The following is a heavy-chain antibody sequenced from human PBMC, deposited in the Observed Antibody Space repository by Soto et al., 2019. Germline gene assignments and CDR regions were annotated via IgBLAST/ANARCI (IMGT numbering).Heavy chain of an antibody. D-gene: IGHD3-10*01. J-gene: IGHJ4*02. CDR2: IWYDGSNK. V-gene: IGHV3-33*01. Sequence: YLRLSCAASGFKFNNYGMHWVRQAPGKGLEWVAEIWYDGSNKYYADSVKGRFTISRDNSKNTMDLQMNSLRVEDTAVYYCAREREAASGGFDYGSGRLNFDYWGQG. CDR3: AREREAASGGFDYGSGRLNFDY. CDR1: GFKFNNYG.